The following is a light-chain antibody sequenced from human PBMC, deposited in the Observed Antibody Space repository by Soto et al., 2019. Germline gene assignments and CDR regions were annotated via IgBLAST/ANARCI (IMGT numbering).Light chain of an antibody. CDR1: PILLHRSGYIY. CDR2: LGF. Sequence: DFVLTPSPLSLPVTPVKPCSICFRSTPILLHRSGYIYLDWYLQKPGQSPQLLIYLGFNRAAGVRDRFSASGSGTDFTLKISSVKAEDVGVYYCMQTQQTRTFGQGTKVDI. V-gene: IGKV2-28*01. J-gene: IGKJ1*01. CDR3: MQTQQTRT.